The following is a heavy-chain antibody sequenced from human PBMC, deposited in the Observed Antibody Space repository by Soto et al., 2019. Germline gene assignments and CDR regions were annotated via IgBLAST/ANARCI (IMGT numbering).Heavy chain of an antibody. Sequence: GESLKISCKGFGYSFTSYLIAWVRQMPVKGLEWMGIIYPRDSDTRYSPSFQGQVTLSADKSISTAYLQWSSLKASDTAMYFCARPGYSGYYDAFDIWGQGTMVTVSS. J-gene: IGHJ3*02. D-gene: IGHD5-12*01. CDR1: GYSFTSYL. CDR3: ARPGYSGYYDAFDI. V-gene: IGHV5-51*01. CDR2: IYPRDSDT.